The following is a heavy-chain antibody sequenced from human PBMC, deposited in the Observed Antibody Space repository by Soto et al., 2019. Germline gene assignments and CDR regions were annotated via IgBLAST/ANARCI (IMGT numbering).Heavy chain of an antibody. CDR2: IFHSGST. Sequence: ETLSLTCAVSGYSISSDYSWGWIRQPPGKGLEWLGSIFHSGSTYYNPSLKSRVTISLDTSQNHFSLKLSSVTAADTAVYYCARENYYDGSGYYYYFDYWGHGTLVTVSS. CDR3: ARENYYDGSGYYYYFDY. J-gene: IGHJ4*01. D-gene: IGHD3-22*01. CDR1: GYSISSDYS. V-gene: IGHV4-38-2*02.